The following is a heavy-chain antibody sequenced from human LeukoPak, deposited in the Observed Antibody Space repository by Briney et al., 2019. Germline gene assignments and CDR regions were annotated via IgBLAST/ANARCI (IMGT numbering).Heavy chain of an antibody. D-gene: IGHD6-19*01. J-gene: IGHJ4*02. CDR2: ISGSGGSA. CDR1: GFNFGSYA. CDR3: AKWAVSGRGFDY. V-gene: IGHV3-23*01. Sequence: GGSLRLSCAASGFNFGSYAMSWVRHAPGKGLEWVSAISGSGGSAYYADSVKGRFTISRDNSKNTLYLQMNSLRAEDTAVYYCAKWAVSGRGFDYWGQGTLVTVSS.